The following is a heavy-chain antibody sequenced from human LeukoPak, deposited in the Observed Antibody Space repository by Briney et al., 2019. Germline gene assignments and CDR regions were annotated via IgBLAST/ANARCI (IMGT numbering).Heavy chain of an antibody. Sequence: PSETLSLTCTVSGGSVSSGSYYWSWIRQPPGKGLEWIGYIYYSGSTNYDPSLKSRVTISVDTSKNQFSLKLRSVTAADTAVYYCARGIGSRWFLWWFDPWGQGTLVTVSS. J-gene: IGHJ5*02. CDR3: ARGIGSRWFLWWFDP. CDR1: GGSVSSGSYY. D-gene: IGHD6-13*01. V-gene: IGHV4-61*01. CDR2: IYYSGST.